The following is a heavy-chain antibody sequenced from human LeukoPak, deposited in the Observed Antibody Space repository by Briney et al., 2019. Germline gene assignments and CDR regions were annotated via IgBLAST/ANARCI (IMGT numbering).Heavy chain of an antibody. D-gene: IGHD6-19*01. Sequence: GGSLRLSCATSGFSLTNSVMHWVRQAPGKGLEWVALIRTDGYNKYYADSVKGRFTISRDNAKNSLYLQMNSLRAEDTAVYYCARDPSIGGGIAVAKRGNYWGQGTLVTVSS. CDR2: IRTDGYNK. CDR1: GFSLTNSV. CDR3: ARDPSIGGGIAVAKRGNY. V-gene: IGHV3-30*02. J-gene: IGHJ4*02.